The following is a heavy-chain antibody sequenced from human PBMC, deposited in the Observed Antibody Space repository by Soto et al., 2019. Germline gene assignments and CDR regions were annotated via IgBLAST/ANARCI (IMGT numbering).Heavy chain of an antibody. V-gene: IGHV3-48*01. CDR2: ISSSSRTI. J-gene: IGHJ4*02. D-gene: IGHD2-15*01. CDR1: GFTFSSYS. CDR3: ARDKGRSPLDY. Sequence: EVQLVESGGGLVQPGGSLRLSCAASGFTFSSYSMNWARQAPGKGLEWISYISSSSRTIYYPDSVKGRFTISRDNAKNSLYLQMNSLRAEYTAVYYCARDKGRSPLDYWGQGTLVTVSS.